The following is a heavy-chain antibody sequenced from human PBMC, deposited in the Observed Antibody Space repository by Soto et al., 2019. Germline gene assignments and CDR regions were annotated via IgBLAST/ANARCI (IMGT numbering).Heavy chain of an antibody. J-gene: IGHJ4*02. V-gene: IGHV3-11*06. CDR1: GFTFSDYY. CDR3: ARRVYSGTGRDYFDY. D-gene: IGHD1-26*01. Sequence: PGGSLRLSCAASGFTFSDYYMSWIRQAPGKGLEWVSYISSSSSYTNYADSVKGRFTISRDNAKKQLSLELSSVTAADTAVYYCARRVYSGTGRDYFDYWGQGSLVTVSS. CDR2: ISSSSSYT.